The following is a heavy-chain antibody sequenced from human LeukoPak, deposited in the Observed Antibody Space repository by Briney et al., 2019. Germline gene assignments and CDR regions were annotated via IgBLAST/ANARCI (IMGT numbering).Heavy chain of an antibody. D-gene: IGHD6-19*01. CDR3: ARRMSSGGLG. Sequence: SETLSLTCAVYGGSFSGYYWSWIRQPPGKGLEWIGEINHSGSTNYNPSLKSRVTISVDTSKNQFSLKPSSVTAADTAVYYCARRMSSGGLGWGQGTLVTVSS. V-gene: IGHV4-34*01. CDR1: GGSFSGYY. CDR2: INHSGST. J-gene: IGHJ4*02.